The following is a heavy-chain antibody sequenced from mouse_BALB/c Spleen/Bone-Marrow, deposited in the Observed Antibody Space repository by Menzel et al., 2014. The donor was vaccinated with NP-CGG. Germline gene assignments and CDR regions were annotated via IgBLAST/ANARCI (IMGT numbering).Heavy chain of an antibody. J-gene: IGHJ3*01. D-gene: IGHD2-10*02. CDR1: GYTFTDYY. Sequence: VQLQQSGAELARPGASVKLSCKASGYTFTDYYINLVKQRTGQGLEWIGEIYPGSGNTYYNEKFKGKATLTADKSSSIAYMQLSSLTSEDSAVYFCARREYGNGGFAYWGQGTLVTVSA. CDR2: IYPGSGNT. V-gene: IGHV1-77*01. CDR3: ARREYGNGGFAY.